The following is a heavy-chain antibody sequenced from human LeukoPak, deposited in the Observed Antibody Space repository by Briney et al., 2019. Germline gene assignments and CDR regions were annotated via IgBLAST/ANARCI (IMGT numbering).Heavy chain of an antibody. CDR1: GYTFTGYY. J-gene: IGHJ4*02. Sequence: ASVKVSCKASGYTFTGYYMHWVRQAPGQGLEWMGWINPNSGGTNYAQKFQGWVTMTRDTSISTAYMELSRLRSDDTAVYYCARSGGDGYNYFFDYWGQGTLVTASS. D-gene: IGHD5-24*01. CDR3: ARSGGDGYNYFFDY. CDR2: INPNSGGT. V-gene: IGHV1-2*04.